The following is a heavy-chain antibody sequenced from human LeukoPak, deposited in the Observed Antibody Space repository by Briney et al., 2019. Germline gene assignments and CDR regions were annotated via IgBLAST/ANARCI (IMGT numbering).Heavy chain of an antibody. J-gene: IGHJ5*02. D-gene: IGHD3-3*01. CDR2: IYYSGST. Sequence: SETLSLTCTVSGGSISSSSYYWGWIRQPPGKGLEWIGSIYYSGSTYYNPSLKSRVAIFVDTSKNQFSLKLSSVTAADTAMYYCARQGVTIFGVVPANWFDPWGQGTLVTVSS. V-gene: IGHV4-39*01. CDR1: GGSISSSSYY. CDR3: ARQGVTIFGVVPANWFDP.